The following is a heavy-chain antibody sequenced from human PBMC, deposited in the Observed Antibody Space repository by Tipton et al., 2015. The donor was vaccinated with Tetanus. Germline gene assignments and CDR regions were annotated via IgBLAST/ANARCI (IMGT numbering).Heavy chain of an antibody. D-gene: IGHD3-10*01. CDR3: ARVDGKYYYGSGSYSKGRPRSTYYYYGMDV. CDR1: GGSFSGYY. V-gene: IGHV4-34*01. J-gene: IGHJ6*02. CDR2: INHSGST. Sequence: GSLRLSCAVYGGSFSGYYWSWIRQPPGKGLEWIGEINHSGSTNYNPSLKSRVTISVDTSKNQFSLKLSSVTAADTAVYYCARVDGKYYYGSGSYSKGRPRSTYYYYGMDVWGQGTTVTVSS.